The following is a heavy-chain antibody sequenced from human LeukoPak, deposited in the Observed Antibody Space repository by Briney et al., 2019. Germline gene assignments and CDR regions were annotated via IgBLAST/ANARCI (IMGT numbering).Heavy chain of an antibody. Sequence: SQTLSLTCTVSGGSISSGGYYWSWIRQHPGKGLEWIGYIYYSGSTYYNPSLKSRVTISVDTSKNQFSLKLSSVTAADTAVYYCARASGSSYPDAFDIWGQGTMVTVSS. D-gene: IGHD1-26*01. CDR1: GGSISSGGYY. CDR2: IYYSGST. CDR3: ARASGSSYPDAFDI. V-gene: IGHV4-31*03. J-gene: IGHJ3*02.